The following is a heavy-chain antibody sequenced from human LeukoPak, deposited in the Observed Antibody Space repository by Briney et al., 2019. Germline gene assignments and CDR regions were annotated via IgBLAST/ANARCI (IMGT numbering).Heavy chain of an antibody. Sequence: PSETLSLTCSVSGGSVRNYYWNWIRQPPGKGLEWIGYVYYTGSSNSDPSLKSRVTMFVGTSKNQLSLRLSSVSALDTAVYYCARGAYASAWYAFDIWGPGTGVSVTS. CDR3: ARGAYASAWYAFDI. J-gene: IGHJ3*02. V-gene: IGHV4-59*02. D-gene: IGHD6-19*01. CDR2: VYYTGSS. CDR1: GGSVRNYY.